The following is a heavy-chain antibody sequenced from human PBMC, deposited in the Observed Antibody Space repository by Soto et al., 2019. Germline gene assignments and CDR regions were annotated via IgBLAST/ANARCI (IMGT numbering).Heavy chain of an antibody. CDR2: ISSSSSYI. J-gene: IGHJ6*02. CDR3: ARDLDYDFWSGYSSYYYYGMDV. V-gene: IGHV3-21*01. Sequence: EVQLVESEGGLVKPGGSLRLSCAASGFTFSSYSMNWVRQAPGKGLEWVSSISSSSSYIYYADSVKGRFTISRDNAKNSLYLQMNSLRAEDTAVYYCARDLDYDFWSGYSSYYYYGMDVWGQGTTVTVSS. D-gene: IGHD3-3*01. CDR1: GFTFSSYS.